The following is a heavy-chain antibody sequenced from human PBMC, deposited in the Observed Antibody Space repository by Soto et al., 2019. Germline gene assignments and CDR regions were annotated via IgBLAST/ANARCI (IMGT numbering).Heavy chain of an antibody. D-gene: IGHD3-9*01. V-gene: IGHV3-21*01. CDR3: ARAGRGPDFDWLLPPAVDY. Sequence: GGSLRLSCAASGFTFSSHSMNWVRQAPGKGLEWVSSISSSSSYIYYADSVKGRFTISRDNAKNSLYLQMNSLRAEDTAVYYCARAGRGPDFDWLLPPAVDYWGQGTLVTVSS. CDR2: ISSSSSYI. CDR1: GFTFSSHS. J-gene: IGHJ4*02.